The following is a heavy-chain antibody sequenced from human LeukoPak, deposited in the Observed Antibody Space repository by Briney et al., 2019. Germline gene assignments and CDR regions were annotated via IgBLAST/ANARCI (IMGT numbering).Heavy chain of an antibody. V-gene: IGHV3-21*01. CDR1: GFTFSSYS. J-gene: IGHJ4*02. D-gene: IGHD3-22*01. CDR3: ARGGIVVVQY. Sequence: GGSLRLSCPASGFTFSSYSMNWVRQAPGKGLEWVSSISSSSSYIYYADPVKGRFTISRDNAKNSLYLQMNSLRAEDTAVYYCARGGIVVVQYWGQGTLVTVSS. CDR2: ISSSSSYI.